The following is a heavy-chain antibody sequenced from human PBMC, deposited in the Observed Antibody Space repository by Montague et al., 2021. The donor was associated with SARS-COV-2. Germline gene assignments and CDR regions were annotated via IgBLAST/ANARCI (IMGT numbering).Heavy chain of an antibody. CDR2: IYYSGST. CDR1: CRCTNSRSDK. J-gene: IGHJ6*02. V-gene: IGHV4-39*07. Sequence: SETLSLTCTRLCRCTNSRSDKAGVITQPTGKGRVWIGSIYYSGSTYYNPSLKSRVTISVDTSKNQFSLKLSSVTAADTAVYYCARDGSLRFEILIGPRHYYYGMDVWGQGTTVTVSS. CDR3: ARDGSLRFEILIGPRHYYYGMDV. D-gene: IGHD3-9*01.